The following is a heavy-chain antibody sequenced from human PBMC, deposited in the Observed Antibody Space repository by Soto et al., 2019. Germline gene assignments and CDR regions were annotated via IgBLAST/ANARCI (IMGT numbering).Heavy chain of an antibody. V-gene: IGHV3-23*01. D-gene: IGHD2-2*01. CDR2: ISGSGGST. J-gene: IGHJ4*02. Sequence: GSLRLSCAASGFTFSSYAMSWVRQAPGKGLEWVSAISGSGGSTYYADSAKGRFTISRDNSKNTLYLQMNSLRAEDTAVYYCAKDQVRNIVVVPTDWGQGTLVTVSS. CDR1: GFTFSSYA. CDR3: AKDQVRNIVVVPTD.